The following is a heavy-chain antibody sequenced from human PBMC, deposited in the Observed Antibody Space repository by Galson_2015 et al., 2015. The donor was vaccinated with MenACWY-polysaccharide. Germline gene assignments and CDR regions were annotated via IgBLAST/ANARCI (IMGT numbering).Heavy chain of an antibody. V-gene: IGHV1-69*04. Sequence: SVKVSCKASGGTFSSYAITWVRQAPGQGLEWMGRIIPGLDKPNYAQKFQDRVTITADSSTGTAYMDLSSLRSEDTAVYYCASLLGEAPAGTVAFDIWGQGTVVTVSS. CDR3: ASLLGEAPAGTVAFDI. D-gene: IGHD1-1*01. CDR2: IIPGLDKP. CDR1: GGTFSSYA. J-gene: IGHJ3*02.